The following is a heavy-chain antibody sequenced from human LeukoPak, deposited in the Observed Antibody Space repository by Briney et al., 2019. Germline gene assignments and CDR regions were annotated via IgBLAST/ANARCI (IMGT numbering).Heavy chain of an antibody. Sequence: GGSLRLSCAASGFTFSNAWMSWVRQAPGKGLEWVGRIKSKTDGGTTDYAAPVKGRFTISRDDSKNTLYLQMNSLKTEDTAVYYCTTDQTLRYFDWLLDDYWGQGTLVTVSS. CDR1: GFTFSNAW. D-gene: IGHD3-9*01. V-gene: IGHV3-15*01. CDR3: TTDQTLRYFDWLLDDY. CDR2: IKSKTDGGTT. J-gene: IGHJ4*02.